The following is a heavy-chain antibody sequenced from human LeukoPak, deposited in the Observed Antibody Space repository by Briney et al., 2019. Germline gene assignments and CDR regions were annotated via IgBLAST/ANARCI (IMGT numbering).Heavy chain of an antibody. CDR1: GFTISVHW. CDR2: INTDGRAA. J-gene: IGHJ4*02. D-gene: IGHD6-19*01. CDR3: AREVASGWFDY. Sequence: GGSLRLSCAASGFTISVHWMHWVRQVPGKGLVWVSRINTDGRAATYADSVKGRFTIFRDNAKNTVYLQMDSLRTEDTAVYYCAREVASGWFDYWGQGTLVSVSS. V-gene: IGHV3-74*01.